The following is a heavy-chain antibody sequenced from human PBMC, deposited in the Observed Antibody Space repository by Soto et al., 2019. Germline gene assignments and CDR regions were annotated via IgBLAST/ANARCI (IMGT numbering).Heavy chain of an antibody. J-gene: IGHJ3*02. CDR1: GFTFSSYA. CDR3: AKDPGYCSGGSCGDAFDI. V-gene: IGHV3-23*01. CDR2: ISGSGGST. D-gene: IGHD2-15*01. Sequence: LRLSCAASGFTFSSYAMSWVRQAPGKGLEWVSAISGSGGSTYYADSVKGRFTISRDNSKNTLYLQMNSLRAEDTAVYYCAKDPGYCSGGSCGDAFDIWGQGTMVTVSS.